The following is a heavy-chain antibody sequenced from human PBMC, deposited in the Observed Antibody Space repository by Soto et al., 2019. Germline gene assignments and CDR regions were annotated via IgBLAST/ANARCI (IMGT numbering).Heavy chain of an antibody. CDR3: AYRLAGIWFDP. J-gene: IGHJ5*02. D-gene: IGHD1-20*01. V-gene: IGHV2-5*02. Sequence: QITLKESGPTLVKPTQTLTLTCTFSGFSLSTSGVGVGWIRQPPGKALEWLALIYWDDDKRYSPSLKSRLTITKDTPKNQVVLTMTNMDPVDTATYYCAYRLAGIWFDPWGQGTLVTVSS. CDR1: GFSLSTSGVG. CDR2: IYWDDDK.